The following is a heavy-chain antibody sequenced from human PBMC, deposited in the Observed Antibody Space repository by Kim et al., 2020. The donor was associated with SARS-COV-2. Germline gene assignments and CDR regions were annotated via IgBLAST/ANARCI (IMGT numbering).Heavy chain of an antibody. J-gene: IGHJ6*02. Sequence: SVKVSCKASGGTFSSYAISWVRQAPGQGLEWMGGIIPIFGTANYAQKFQGRVTITADESTSTAYMELSSLRSEDTAVYYCARDLGQQWLVSYYYGMDVWGQGTTVTVSS. V-gene: IGHV1-69*13. CDR1: GGTFSSYA. CDR2: IIPIFGTA. D-gene: IGHD6-19*01. CDR3: ARDLGQQWLVSYYYGMDV.